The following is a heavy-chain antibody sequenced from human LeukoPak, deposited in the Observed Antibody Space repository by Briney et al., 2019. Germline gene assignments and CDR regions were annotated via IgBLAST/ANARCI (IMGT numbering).Heavy chain of an antibody. CDR3: AREGPDIPDAFDI. D-gene: IGHD2-15*01. J-gene: IGHJ3*02. CDR2: INSDGSST. CDR1: GFAFSSYW. Sequence: GGSLRLSCAASGFAFSSYWMHWVRQAPGKGLLWVSRINSDGSSTSYADSVKGRFTISRDNSKNTLYLQMNSLRAEDTAVYYCAREGPDIPDAFDIWGQGTMVTVSS. V-gene: IGHV3-74*01.